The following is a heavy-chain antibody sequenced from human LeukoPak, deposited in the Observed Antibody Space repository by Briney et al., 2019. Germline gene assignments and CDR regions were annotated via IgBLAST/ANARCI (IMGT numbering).Heavy chain of an antibody. J-gene: IGHJ6*02. CDR1: GGSFSGYY. Sequence: PSETLSLTCAVYGGSFSGYYWSWIRQPPGKGLEWIGEINHSGSTNYNPSRKSRVTISVDTSKNQFSLKLSSVTAADTAVYYCARHIVVVITTTYYYYYGMVVWGQGTTVTVSS. CDR2: INHSGST. V-gene: IGHV4-34*01. D-gene: IGHD3-22*01. CDR3: ARHIVVVITTTYYYYYGMVV.